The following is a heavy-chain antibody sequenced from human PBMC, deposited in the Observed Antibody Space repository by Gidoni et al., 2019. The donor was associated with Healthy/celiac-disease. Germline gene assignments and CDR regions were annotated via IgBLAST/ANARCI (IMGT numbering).Heavy chain of an antibody. J-gene: IGHJ5*02. CDR2: MNPNSGNT. V-gene: IGHV1-8*01. CDR3: ARGRVGYTGLRFDP. Sequence: QVQLVQSGAEVTKPGASVKVSCQASGYTFTSYDSNWVRQATGQGLEWMGWMNPNSGNTGYAQKFQGRVTMTRNTSISTAYMELSSLRSEDTAVYYCARGRVGYTGLRFDPWGQGTLVTVSS. CDR1: GYTFTSYD. D-gene: IGHD1-1*01.